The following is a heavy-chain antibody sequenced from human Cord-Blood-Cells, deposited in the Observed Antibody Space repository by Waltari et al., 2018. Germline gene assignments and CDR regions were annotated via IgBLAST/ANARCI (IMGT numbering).Heavy chain of an antibody. V-gene: IGHV1-2*02. D-gene: IGHD6-6*01. CDR2: INPNSGGT. Sequence: QVQLLQPGAEVKKPGASVKVSCKASGYTFTGYYMPWVRQAPEQGLEWMGWINPNSGGTNYAQKFQGRVTMTRDTSISTAYMELSRLRSDDTAVYYCARDLDSSSSGVFIAFDIWGQGTMVTVSS. CDR1: GYTFTGYY. CDR3: ARDLDSSSSGVFIAFDI. J-gene: IGHJ3*02.